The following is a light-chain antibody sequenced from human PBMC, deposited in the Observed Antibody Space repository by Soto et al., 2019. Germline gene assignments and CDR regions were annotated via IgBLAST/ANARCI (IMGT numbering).Light chain of an antibody. J-gene: IGKJ4*01. CDR3: QQYDQLPFT. Sequence: DIQMTQSPSSLSAFVGDRVTITCQASHDINNYLNWYQHKPGKAPKLLIYDVSRLDTGVPPRFSGSQSGADFLLTISSLQPEDIATYYRQQYDQLPFTLGGGTKVEIK. CDR1: HDINNY. CDR2: DVS. V-gene: IGKV1-33*01.